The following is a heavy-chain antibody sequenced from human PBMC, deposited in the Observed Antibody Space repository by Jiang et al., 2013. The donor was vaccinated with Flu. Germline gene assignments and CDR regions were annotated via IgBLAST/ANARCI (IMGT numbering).Heavy chain of an antibody. Sequence: EVQLLESGGGLVQPGGSLRLSCVASGLTFSRYWMSWVRQAPGKGPEWVANIKPDGSEKYYVDSVKGRFTISRDNGKNSLYLQMNSLRAEDTAVYYCASEGWPYYFDYWGQGTVVTVSS. V-gene: IGHV3-7*01. J-gene: IGHJ4*02. CDR2: IKPDGSEK. CDR3: ASEGWPYYFDY. CDR1: GLTFSRYW. D-gene: IGHD2-15*01.